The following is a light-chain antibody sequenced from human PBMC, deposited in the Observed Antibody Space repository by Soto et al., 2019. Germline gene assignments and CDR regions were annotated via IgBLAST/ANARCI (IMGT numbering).Light chain of an antibody. V-gene: IGKV1-5*01. Sequence: DIQMTQSPSTLSASVGDRVTITCRASRSFNTWLAWYQQKPGKAPKLLIYDVSSLQIGVPSRFSGSGSGTEFTLTISSLQPDDFATYYSQQYYSYPLTFGGGTTVEIK. CDR3: QQYYSYPLT. CDR2: DVS. J-gene: IGKJ4*01. CDR1: RSFNTW.